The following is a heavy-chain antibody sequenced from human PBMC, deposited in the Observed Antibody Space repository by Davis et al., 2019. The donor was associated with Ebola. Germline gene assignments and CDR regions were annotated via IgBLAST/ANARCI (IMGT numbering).Heavy chain of an antibody. CDR1: GFIFKNYA. V-gene: IGHV3-23*01. Sequence: GESLKISCAASGFIFKNYAMSWVRQAPGKGLEWVSAISGSGGSTYYADSVKGRFTISRDNSKNTLYLQMNSLRAEDTAVYYCAKRIAVAGTHGMDVWGQGTTVTVSS. J-gene: IGHJ6*02. CDR2: ISGSGGST. D-gene: IGHD6-19*01. CDR3: AKRIAVAGTHGMDV.